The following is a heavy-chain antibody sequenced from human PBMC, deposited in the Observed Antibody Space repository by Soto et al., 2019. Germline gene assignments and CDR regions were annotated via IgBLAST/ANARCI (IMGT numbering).Heavy chain of an antibody. J-gene: IGHJ4*02. Sequence: QVHLVQSGAEVKTPGASVTISCKASGYTFSDYGIHWIRQAPGQRPEWLGWILCLNDRKEYSQKFQGRISLTRDTSASTAYMGLSRLRSEDTAVYYCARGRRTRTEKTCYTGFDFWGQGSLVSVSS. CDR3: ARGRRTRTEKTCYTGFDF. CDR2: ILCLNDRK. V-gene: IGHV1-3*01. D-gene: IGHD2-2*02. CDR1: GYTFSDYG.